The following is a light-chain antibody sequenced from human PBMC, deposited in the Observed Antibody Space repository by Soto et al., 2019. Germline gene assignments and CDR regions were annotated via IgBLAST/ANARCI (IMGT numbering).Light chain of an antibody. J-gene: IGKJ1*01. V-gene: IGKV3-15*01. CDR2: GAS. Sequence: EIVMTQSPATLSVSPGERATLSCRSSQSISNNLAWYQQQPGQAPRLLIYGASTRATGLPARFSGSGSGTDFTLTISRLEPQDFEVYYCQQYGSSPQTFGQGTKVDIX. CDR3: QQYGSSPQT. CDR1: QSISNN.